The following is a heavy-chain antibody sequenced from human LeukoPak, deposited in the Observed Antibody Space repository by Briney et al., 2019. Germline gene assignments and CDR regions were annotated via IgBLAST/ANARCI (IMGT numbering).Heavy chain of an antibody. Sequence: ASVKVSCKVSGYTLTELSMHWVRHAPGKGLEWMGGFDPEDGETIYAQKFQGRVTITADESTSTAYMELSSLRSEDTAVHYCASEGSLQNSGYDSGFDYWGQGTLVTVSS. V-gene: IGHV1-24*01. J-gene: IGHJ4*02. CDR3: ASEGSLQNSGYDSGFDY. CDR1: GYTLTELS. D-gene: IGHD5-12*01. CDR2: FDPEDGET.